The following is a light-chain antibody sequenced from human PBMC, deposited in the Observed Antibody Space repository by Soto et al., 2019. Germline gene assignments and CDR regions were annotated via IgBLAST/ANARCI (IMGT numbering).Light chain of an antibody. CDR3: QQYNSYSRT. V-gene: IGKV1-5*01. CDR1: QTISFW. J-gene: IGKJ1*01. CDR2: DAS. Sequence: DIQMTQSPSTLSASVGDRVTITCRASQTISFWLAWYQQKPGQAPKLLIYDASSLEGGVPSRFSGSGSGTEFTLTISSLQPDDFATYYCQQYNSYSRTFGQGTKVDIK.